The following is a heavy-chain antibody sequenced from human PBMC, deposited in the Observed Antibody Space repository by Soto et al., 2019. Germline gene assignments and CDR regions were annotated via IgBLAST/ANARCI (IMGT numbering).Heavy chain of an antibody. J-gene: IGHJ4*02. CDR3: SKDLPILRGRLDY. CDR2: ISGRGDTT. Sequence: PGGSLRLSCAASGFTFSNYAMSWVRQAPGKGLEWVSGISGRGDTTYYADSVKGRFTISRDNSKNRLYLQMNSLRAEDTGVYYCSKDLPILRGRLDYWAQGTLVTVSA. V-gene: IGHV3-23*01. CDR1: GFTFSNYA.